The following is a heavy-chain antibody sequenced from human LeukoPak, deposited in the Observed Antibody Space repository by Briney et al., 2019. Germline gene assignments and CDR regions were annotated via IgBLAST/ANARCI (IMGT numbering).Heavy chain of an antibody. Sequence: GGSLRLSCTASGFTFGDYAMSWVRQAPGKGLEWVGFIRSKAYGGTTEYAASVKGRFTISREDSNSVAYVQMNSLKTADTAVYYCTARRGGSRLDYWGQGTLVTVSS. V-gene: IGHV3-49*04. CDR3: TARRGGSRLDY. J-gene: IGHJ4*02. D-gene: IGHD1-26*01. CDR1: GFTFGDYA. CDR2: IRSKAYGGTT.